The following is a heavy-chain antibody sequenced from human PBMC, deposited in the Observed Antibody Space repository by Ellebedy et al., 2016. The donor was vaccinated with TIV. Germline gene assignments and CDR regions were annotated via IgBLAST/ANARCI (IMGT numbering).Heavy chain of an antibody. Sequence: SETLSLXXTVSGGSISSYYWSWIRQPPGKGLEWIGYIYYSGSTNYNPSLKSRVTISVDTSKNQFSLKLSSVTAADTAVYYCAIPGIAVAEPDYWGQGTLVTVSS. CDR3: AIPGIAVAEPDY. CDR1: GGSISSYY. J-gene: IGHJ4*02. CDR2: IYYSGST. V-gene: IGHV4-59*12. D-gene: IGHD6-19*01.